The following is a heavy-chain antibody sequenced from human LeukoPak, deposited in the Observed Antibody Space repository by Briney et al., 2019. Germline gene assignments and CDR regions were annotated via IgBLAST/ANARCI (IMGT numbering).Heavy chain of an antibody. J-gene: IGHJ3*02. V-gene: IGHV1-2*06. CDR3: AREVVDTAMSDAFDI. D-gene: IGHD5-18*01. CDR2: INPNSGGT. CDR1: GYTFTGYY. Sequence: ASVKVSCKASGYTFTGYYMHWVRQAPGQGLEWMGRINPNSGGTNYAQKYQGRVTMTRDTSTSTVYMELSSLRSEDTAVYYCAREVVDTAMSDAFDIWGQGTMVTVSS.